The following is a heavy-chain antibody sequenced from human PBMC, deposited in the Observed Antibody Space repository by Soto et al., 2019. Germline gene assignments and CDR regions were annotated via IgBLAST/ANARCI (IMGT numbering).Heavy chain of an antibody. D-gene: IGHD3-10*01. CDR1: GGSISSYY. Sequence: QVQLQESGLGLVKPSETLSLSCTVSGGSISSYYWSWFRQSPGKRMEWIGYVHHSWGSSYNPSLQSRVAISLDTSKSQFSLKVTSVTATDTAVYYCARQGFGPLHGLVDVWDQGTTVTVSS. V-gene: IGHV4-59*08. J-gene: IGHJ6*02. CDR2: VHHSWGS. CDR3: ARQGFGPLHGLVDV.